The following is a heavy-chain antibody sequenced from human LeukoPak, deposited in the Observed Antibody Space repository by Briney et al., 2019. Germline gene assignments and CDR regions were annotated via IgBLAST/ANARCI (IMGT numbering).Heavy chain of an antibody. CDR3: ARTPTYYDSSGYYGY. CDR1: GFTVSSNY. D-gene: IGHD3-22*01. CDR2: IYSGGST. Sequence: GGSLRLSCAASGFTVSSNYMSWVRQAPGKGLEWVSVIYSGGSTYYADFVKGRFTISRDNSKNTLYLQMNSLRAEDTAVYYCARTPTYYDSSGYYGYWGQGTLVTVSS. V-gene: IGHV3-66*01. J-gene: IGHJ4*02.